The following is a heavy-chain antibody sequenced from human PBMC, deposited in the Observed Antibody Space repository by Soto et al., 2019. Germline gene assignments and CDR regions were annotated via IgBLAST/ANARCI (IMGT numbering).Heavy chain of an antibody. Sequence: SETLSLTCTVSGGSIRSSSFYWGWERQPPGKGLEWIGSIFYSGSTYYNPSLKSRFTISVDTSKNQFSLKLSSVTAADTAVYYCAIPRCSVGSCYDFDSWGKGSLVT. CDR2: IFYSGST. V-gene: IGHV4-39*01. CDR1: GGSIRSSSFY. CDR3: AIPRCSVGSCYDFDS. D-gene: IGHD2-15*01. J-gene: IGHJ4*02.